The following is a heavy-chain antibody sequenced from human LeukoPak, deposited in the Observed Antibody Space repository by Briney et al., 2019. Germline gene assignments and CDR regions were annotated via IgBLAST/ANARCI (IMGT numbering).Heavy chain of an antibody. D-gene: IGHD6-13*01. CDR1: GGSISSESYY. V-gene: IGHV4-61*02. J-gene: IGHJ5*02. CDR3: ARGLSSSWYWFDT. CDR2: INTSGNI. Sequence: SETLSLTCTVSGGSISSESYYWSWIRQPAGKALEWIGRINTSGNINYNPSLKGRVTLSVDTSNNQFSLKLSSLTAADTAVYYCARGLSSSWYWFDTWGQGTLVTVSS.